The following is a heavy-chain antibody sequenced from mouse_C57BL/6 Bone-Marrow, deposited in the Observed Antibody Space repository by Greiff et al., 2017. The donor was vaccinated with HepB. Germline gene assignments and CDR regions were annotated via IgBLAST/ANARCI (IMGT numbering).Heavy chain of an antibody. Sequence: QVQLQQSGAELVRPGTSVKVSCKASGYAFTNYLIEWVKQRPGQGLEWIGVINPGSGGTNYNEKFKGKATLTADKSSSTAYMQLSSLTSEDSAVYICARSDGNYPAWFAYWGQGTLVTVSA. CDR2: INPGSGGT. CDR3: ARSDGNYPAWFAY. D-gene: IGHD2-1*01. CDR1: GYAFTNYL. J-gene: IGHJ3*01. V-gene: IGHV1-54*01.